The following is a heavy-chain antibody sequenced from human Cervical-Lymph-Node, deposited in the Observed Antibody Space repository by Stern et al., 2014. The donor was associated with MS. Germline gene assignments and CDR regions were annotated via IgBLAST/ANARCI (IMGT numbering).Heavy chain of an antibody. CDR2: ISHDGNNK. CDR1: GFTFSSFA. J-gene: IGHJ4*02. Sequence: VQLVESGGGLVQPGRSLRLSCAASGFTFSSFAMHWVRQAPGQGLEWLAAISHDGNNKYYAASVKGRFTISRDKSNNMVYLQISSLRPDDTAVYFCARDPSRFGDNGYFDFWGQGTLVTVSS. CDR3: ARDPSRFGDNGYFDF. V-gene: IGHV3-30*04. D-gene: IGHD3-10*01.